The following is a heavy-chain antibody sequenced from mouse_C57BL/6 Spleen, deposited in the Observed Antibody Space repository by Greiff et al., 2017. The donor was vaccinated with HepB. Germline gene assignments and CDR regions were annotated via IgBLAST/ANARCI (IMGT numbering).Heavy chain of an antibody. Sequence: ESGPGLVKPSQSLSLTCSVTGYSITSGYYWNWIRQFPGNKLEWMGYISYDGSNNYNPSLKNRISITRDTSKNQFFLKLNSVTTEDTATYYCAREGGYYGSSPGYFDYWGQGTTLTVSS. D-gene: IGHD1-1*01. CDR3: AREGGYYGSSPGYFDY. CDR1: GYSITSGYY. J-gene: IGHJ2*01. CDR2: ISYDGSN. V-gene: IGHV3-6*01.